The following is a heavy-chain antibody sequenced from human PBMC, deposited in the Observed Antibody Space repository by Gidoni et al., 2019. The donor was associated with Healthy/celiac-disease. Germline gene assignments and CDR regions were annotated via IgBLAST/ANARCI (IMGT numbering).Heavy chain of an antibody. D-gene: IGHD3-3*01. CDR1: GGSISSGGYY. CDR3: ARGITIFGVVRNWFDP. J-gene: IGHJ5*02. Sequence: QVQLQESGPGLVKPSQTLSLTCTVSGGSISSGGYYWSWIRQHPGKGLEWIGYIYYSGSTYYNPYLKSRVTISVDTSKNQFSLKLSSVTAADTAVYYCARGITIFGVVRNWFDPWGQGTLVTVSS. V-gene: IGHV4-31*03. CDR2: IYYSGST.